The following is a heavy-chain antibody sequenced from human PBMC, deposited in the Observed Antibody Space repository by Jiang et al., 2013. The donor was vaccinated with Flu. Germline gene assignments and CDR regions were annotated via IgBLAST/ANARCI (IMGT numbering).Heavy chain of an antibody. J-gene: IGHJ4*02. CDR3: ARLEYGGDSWAYYFDS. CDR1: GYSFSNYW. D-gene: IGHD4-23*01. V-gene: IGHV5-51*01. CDR2: IYPYDSDA. Sequence: SLKISCQTSGYSFSNYWIGWVRQMPGEGLEWMGFIYPYDSDARYSPSFQGQVTISVDKSISTAYLQWSSLQASDTAIYYCARLEYGGDSWAYYFDSWGQGTQVTVST.